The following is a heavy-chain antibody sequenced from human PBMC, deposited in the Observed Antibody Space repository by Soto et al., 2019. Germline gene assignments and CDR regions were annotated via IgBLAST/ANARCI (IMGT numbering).Heavy chain of an antibody. V-gene: IGHV1-46*01. Sequence: GASVKVSCKASGYTFTSYYMHWVRQAPGQGLEWMGIINPSGGSTSYAQKFQGRVTMTRDTSTSTVYMELSSLRSEDTAVYYCARAGGGLRKKPKTSHHDSSGYPIWAGELPYYFDYWGQGTLVTVSS. CDR2: INPSGGST. CDR1: GYTFTSYY. CDR3: ARAGGGLRKKPKTSHHDSSGYPIWAGELPYYFDY. D-gene: IGHD3-22*01. J-gene: IGHJ4*02.